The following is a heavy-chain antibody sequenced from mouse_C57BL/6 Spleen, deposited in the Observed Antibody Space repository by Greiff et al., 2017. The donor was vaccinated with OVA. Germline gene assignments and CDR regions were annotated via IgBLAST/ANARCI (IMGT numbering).Heavy chain of an antibody. CDR3: TRDQDYGGFDY. Sequence: EVKVVESGEGLVKPGGSLKLSCAASGFPFSSYAMSWVRQTPEKRLEWVAYISSGGDYIYYADTVKGRFTISRDNARNTLYLQMSSLKSEDTAMYYCTRDQDYGGFDYWGQGTTLTVSS. J-gene: IGHJ2*01. V-gene: IGHV5-9-1*02. CDR2: ISSGGDYI. D-gene: IGHD1-1*01. CDR1: GFPFSSYA.